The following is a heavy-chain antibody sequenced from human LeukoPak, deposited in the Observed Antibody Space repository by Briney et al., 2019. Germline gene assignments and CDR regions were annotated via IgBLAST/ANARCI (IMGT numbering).Heavy chain of an antibody. V-gene: IGHV1-18*01. D-gene: IGHD3-3*01. J-gene: IGHJ3*02. CDR3: ARGRGPVLRFLEWLFDDAFDI. CDR1: GYTFTSYG. CDR2: ISAYNGNT. Sequence: ASVKVSCKASGYTFTSYGISWVRQAPGQGLEWMGWISAYNGNTNYAQKLQGRVTMTTDTSTSTAYMELRSLRSDDTAVYYCARGRGPVLRFLEWLFDDAFDIWGQGTMVTVSS.